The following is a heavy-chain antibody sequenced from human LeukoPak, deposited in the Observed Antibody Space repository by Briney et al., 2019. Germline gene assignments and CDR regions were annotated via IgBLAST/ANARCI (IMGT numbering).Heavy chain of an antibody. V-gene: IGHV3-23*01. Sequence: GGSLRLSCAASGFTFSNYAMTRVRQAPGKGLEWVATISGRDGSTHYADSVKGRFTISRDNSKNTLSLQMNSLRAEDTAVYYCANGYSSTWSSVDPWGQGILVTVSS. D-gene: IGHD6-13*01. J-gene: IGHJ5*02. CDR2: ISGRDGST. CDR1: GFTFSNYA. CDR3: ANGYSSTWSSVDP.